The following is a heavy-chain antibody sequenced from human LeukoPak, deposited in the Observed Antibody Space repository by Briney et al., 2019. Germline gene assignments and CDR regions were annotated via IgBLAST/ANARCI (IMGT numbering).Heavy chain of an antibody. CDR1: GGSFSGYY. CDR3: ARVGVGADFDY. V-gene: IGHV4-34*01. Sequence: SETLSLTCAVYGGSFSGYYWSWIRQPPGKGLEWIGEINHSGSTNYNPSLKGRVTISVDTSKNQFSLKLSSVTAADTAVYYCARVGVGADFDYWGQGTLVTVSS. J-gene: IGHJ4*02. CDR2: INHSGST. D-gene: IGHD1-26*01.